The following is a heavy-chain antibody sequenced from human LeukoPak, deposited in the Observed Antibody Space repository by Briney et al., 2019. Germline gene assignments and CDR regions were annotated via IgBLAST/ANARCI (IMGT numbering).Heavy chain of an antibody. J-gene: IGHJ4*02. Sequence: GGSLRLSCAASGFTFSSYGMHWVRQAPGKGLEWVAVIWYDGSNKYYADSVKGRFTISRDNSKNTLYLQMNSLRAEDTAVYYCARDLSGPQYDSSGCDYWGQGTLVTVSS. CDR1: GFTFSSYG. CDR2: IWYDGSNK. D-gene: IGHD3-22*01. CDR3: ARDLSGPQYDSSGCDY. V-gene: IGHV3-33*01.